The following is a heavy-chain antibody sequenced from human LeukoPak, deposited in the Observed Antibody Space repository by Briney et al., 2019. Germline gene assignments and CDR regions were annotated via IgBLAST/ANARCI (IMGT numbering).Heavy chain of an antibody. D-gene: IGHD1-26*01. CDR2: IYYSGCT. J-gene: IGHJ4*02. CDR3: ARGGATLDY. V-gene: IGHV4-59*01. Sequence: SETLSLTCTVSGFSISRYYWSWIRQPPGKGLEWIGYIYYSGCTNYNPSLKSRVTISVDTSKNQFSLKLSSVTAADTAVYYCARGGATLDYWGQGTLVTVSS. CDR1: GFSISRYY.